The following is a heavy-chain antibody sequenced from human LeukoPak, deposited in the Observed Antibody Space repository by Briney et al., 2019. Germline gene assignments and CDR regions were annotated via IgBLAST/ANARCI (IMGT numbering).Heavy chain of an antibody. Sequence: SETLSLTCTVSGGSISSGDYCWSWIRQPPGKGLEWIGYIYYSGSTYYNPSLKSRVTISVDTSKNQFSLKLSSVTAADTAVYYCARGDGDYDSDFDYWGQGTLVTVSS. CDR2: IYYSGST. J-gene: IGHJ4*02. D-gene: IGHD4-17*01. CDR1: GGSISSGDYC. CDR3: ARGDGDYDSDFDY. V-gene: IGHV4-30-4*01.